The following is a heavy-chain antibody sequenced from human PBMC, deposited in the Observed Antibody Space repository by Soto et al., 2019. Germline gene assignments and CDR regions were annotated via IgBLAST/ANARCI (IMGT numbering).Heavy chain of an antibody. Sequence: GGSLRLSCAASGFTFSNAWMNWVRQAPGKGLEWVGRIKSKTDGGTTDYAAPVTGRFTISRDDSKNTLYLQMNSLKTEDTAVYYCTTEEGVSDILTDDYYYYYGMDVWGQGTTVTVSS. J-gene: IGHJ6*02. CDR3: TTEEGVSDILTDDYYYYYGMDV. V-gene: IGHV3-15*07. CDR2: IKSKTDGGTT. CDR1: GFTFSNAW. D-gene: IGHD3-9*01.